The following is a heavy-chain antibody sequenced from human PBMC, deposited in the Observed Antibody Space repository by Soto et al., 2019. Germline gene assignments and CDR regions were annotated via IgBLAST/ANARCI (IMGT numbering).Heavy chain of an antibody. CDR1: GYTFSAYT. D-gene: IGHD3-3*02. Sequence: QAQLVQSGAEMNKPGASVKVSCKATGYTFSAYTMNWVRQAPGQSLEWMGWINAGSGNTKYSQNFQGRVSITRDTSASTVYMELTGLTSEDTAVYYCARDTETLGPRANDALDIWGHGTMVTVSS. J-gene: IGHJ3*02. CDR3: ARDTETLGPRANDALDI. V-gene: IGHV1-3*01. CDR2: INAGSGNT.